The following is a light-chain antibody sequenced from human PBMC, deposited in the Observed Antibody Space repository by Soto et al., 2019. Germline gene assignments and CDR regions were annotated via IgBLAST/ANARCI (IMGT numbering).Light chain of an antibody. J-gene: IGKJ1*01. V-gene: IGKV3-20*01. CDR2: GAS. Sequence: EIVLTRSPGTLSLSPGERATFSCRASQSVSSNLAWYQQKPGQAPRLLISGASGRATGIPDRFSASGSGTDFTLTISRLEPEDSAVFYCHLYGASPPTFGQGTKVDIK. CDR1: QSVSSN. CDR3: HLYGASPPT.